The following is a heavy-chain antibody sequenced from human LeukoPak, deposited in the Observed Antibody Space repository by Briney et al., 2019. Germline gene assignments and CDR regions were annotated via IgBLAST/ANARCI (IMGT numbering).Heavy chain of an antibody. CDR3: ARPVYSYGYEH. J-gene: IGHJ1*01. CDR2: TNPSGGST. Sequence: ASVKVSCKASGSTFTGYYIHWARQAPGQGLEWMGITNPSGGSTSYAQKFQGRVTMTRDTSTSTVYMELSSLRSEDTAVYYCARPVYSYGYEHWGQGTLVTVTS. D-gene: IGHD5-18*01. CDR1: GSTFTGYY. V-gene: IGHV1-46*01.